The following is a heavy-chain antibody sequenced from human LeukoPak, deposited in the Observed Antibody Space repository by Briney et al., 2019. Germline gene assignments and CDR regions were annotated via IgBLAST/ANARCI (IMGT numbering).Heavy chain of an antibody. CDR2: ISSSSSYT. CDR1: GFTFSDYY. CDR3: PRHGPWDYGGNSGEWFDP. Sequence: GGSLRLSCAASGFTFSDYYMSWIRQAPGKGLEWVSYISSSSSYTNYADSVKGRFTISRDNAKNSLYLQMNSLRAEDTAVYYCPRHGPWDYGGNSGEWFDPWGQGTLVTVSS. V-gene: IGHV3-11*06. J-gene: IGHJ5*02. D-gene: IGHD4-23*01.